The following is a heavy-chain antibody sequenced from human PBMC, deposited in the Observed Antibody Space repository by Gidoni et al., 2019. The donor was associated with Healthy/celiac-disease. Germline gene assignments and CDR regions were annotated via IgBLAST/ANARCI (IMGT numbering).Heavy chain of an antibody. V-gene: IGHV3-23*01. CDR1: GFTFSSDA. CDR2: ISGSGGIT. Sequence: EVQLLESGGGLVQPGGSLRLSWSASGFTFSSDAMSWVRQAPGEGLEWVSAISGSGGITYYADSVMGRFTISRDNSKNTLYLQMNSLRAEDTAVYYCAKDRGGAPPDRWYYGMDVWGQGTTVTVSS. D-gene: IGHD3-16*01. J-gene: IGHJ6*02. CDR3: AKDRGGAPPDRWYYGMDV.